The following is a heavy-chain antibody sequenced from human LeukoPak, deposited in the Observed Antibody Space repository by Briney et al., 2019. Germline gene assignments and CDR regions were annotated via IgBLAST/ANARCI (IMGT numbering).Heavy chain of an antibody. CDR3: ASGFYAFDI. V-gene: IGHV3-21*01. D-gene: IGHD3-10*01. J-gene: IGHJ3*02. Sequence: GGSLRLSCAASGFTFSRYSMNWVRQAPGKGLEWVSSISSSSNYIYYADSLKVRFTISRDNAKNSLYLQMNSLRAEDTAVYYCASGFYAFDIWGQGTMVTVSS. CDR2: ISSSSNYI. CDR1: GFTFSRYS.